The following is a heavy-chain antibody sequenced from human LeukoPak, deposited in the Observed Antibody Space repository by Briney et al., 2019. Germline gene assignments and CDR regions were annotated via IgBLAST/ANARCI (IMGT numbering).Heavy chain of an antibody. CDR3: ARRRGCSSSSCPPDY. CDR1: GYTFTTYW. D-gene: IGHD2-2*01. Sequence: PGESLNISCRGSGYTFTTYWIGWVRQMPGKGLDWMGIIYPGDSDTRYSPSFQGQVTMSADKSINTAYLQWSSLKASDTAMYYRARRRGCSSSSCPPDYWGQGTLVTVSS. J-gene: IGHJ4*02. V-gene: IGHV5-51*01. CDR2: IYPGDSDT.